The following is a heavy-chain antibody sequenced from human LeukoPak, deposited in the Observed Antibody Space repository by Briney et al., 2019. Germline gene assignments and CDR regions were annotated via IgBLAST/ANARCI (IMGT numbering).Heavy chain of an antibody. Sequence: QSGGSLRLSCAVSGFTFSSYAMSWVRQPPGKGLEWVSAISGSGGSTYYADSVKGRFTISRDNSKNTLYLQMNSLRAEDTAVYYCAPMGLYFDYWGQGTLVTVSS. CDR3: APMGLYFDY. V-gene: IGHV3-23*01. CDR2: ISGSGGST. D-gene: IGHD3-16*01. CDR1: GFTFSSYA. J-gene: IGHJ4*02.